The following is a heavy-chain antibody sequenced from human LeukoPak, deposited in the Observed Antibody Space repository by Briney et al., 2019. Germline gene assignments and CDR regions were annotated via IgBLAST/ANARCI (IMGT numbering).Heavy chain of an antibody. CDR3: AKLYSSSWYGTDY. CDR2: ISYDGINK. Sequence: PGGSLRLSCAASGFTFSSYGMHWVRQAPGKGLEWVAVISYDGINKYYADSVKGRFTISRDNSKNTLYLQMNSLRAEDTAVYYCAKLYSSSWYGTDYWGQGTLVTVSS. D-gene: IGHD6-13*01. J-gene: IGHJ4*02. V-gene: IGHV3-30*18. CDR1: GFTFSSYG.